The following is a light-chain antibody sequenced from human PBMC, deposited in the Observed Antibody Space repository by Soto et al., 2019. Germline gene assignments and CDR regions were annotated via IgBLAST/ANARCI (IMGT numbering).Light chain of an antibody. J-gene: IGKJ5*01. CDR3: QQRQYWPPIT. V-gene: IGKV3D-20*02. Sequence: IVLTQSPGSLSLSPGERATLSCRASQSVSSSYLAWYQQKPGQAPRLLIYDASTRATGIPASFSGSGSGTDFTLTISRLEPEDFAVYYCQQRQYWPPITFGQGTRLEIK. CDR2: DAS. CDR1: QSVSSSY.